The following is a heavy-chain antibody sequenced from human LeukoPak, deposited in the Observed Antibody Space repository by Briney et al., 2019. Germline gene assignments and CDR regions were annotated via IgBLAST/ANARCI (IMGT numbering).Heavy chain of an antibody. CDR3: ARGGDRSFDY. D-gene: IGHD3-10*01. CDR1: GGSFSGYY. V-gene: IGHV4-34*01. Sequence: PSETLSLTCAVYGGSFSGYYWTWIRQSPGKGLEWIGEINHSGSTNYNPSLKSRVTISVDKAKNQFSLNLNSVTAADTAVYYCARGGDRSFDYWGQGTLVTVSS. J-gene: IGHJ4*02. CDR2: INHSGST.